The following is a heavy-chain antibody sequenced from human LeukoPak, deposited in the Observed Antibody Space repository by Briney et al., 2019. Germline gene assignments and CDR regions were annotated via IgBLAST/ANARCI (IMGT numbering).Heavy chain of an antibody. CDR3: ARDYCSSARCSVSFDM. Sequence: SVKVSCRASGDTFSIYGISWVRQAPGQRLEWMGGIVPIFGTGYYAQKYQGRVTITADESTTTAYMELSSLRSEDTAVYYCARDYCSSARCSVSFDMWGQGTLVTVSS. V-gene: IGHV1-69*01. CDR2: IVPIFGTG. J-gene: IGHJ3*02. D-gene: IGHD2-2*01. CDR1: GDTFSIYG.